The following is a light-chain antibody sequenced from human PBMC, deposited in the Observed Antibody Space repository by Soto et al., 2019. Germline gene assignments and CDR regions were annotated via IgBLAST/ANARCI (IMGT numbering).Light chain of an antibody. Sequence: EIVMTQSPVTLSVSPGEIATLSFSASQAISSNLAWYQQKPGQAPRLLVYGASTRATGFPARFSGSGSGTEFTLTISSLQSEDVAIYYCQQYQTWPRTFGQGTKVDIK. CDR3: QQYQTWPRT. J-gene: IGKJ1*01. V-gene: IGKV3-15*01. CDR2: GAS. CDR1: QAISSN.